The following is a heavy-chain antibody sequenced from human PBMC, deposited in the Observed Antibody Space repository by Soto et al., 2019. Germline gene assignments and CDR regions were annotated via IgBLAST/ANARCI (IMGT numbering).Heavy chain of an antibody. V-gene: IGHV1-69*01. CDR2: IISIPGPA. J-gene: IGHJ4*02. CDR1: GASFNSFA. D-gene: IGHD2-8*01. CDR3: AHDGAGYCTPTTCYTPFDY. Sequence: QVQLEQSGAEVKKPGSSVKVSCKASGASFNSFAISWVRQAPGQGLEWRGGIISIPGPATYALKFQGRVTITADESTTTAYRELSNLRSEDTAVYYCAHDGAGYCTPTTCYTPFDYWGQGTLVTVSS.